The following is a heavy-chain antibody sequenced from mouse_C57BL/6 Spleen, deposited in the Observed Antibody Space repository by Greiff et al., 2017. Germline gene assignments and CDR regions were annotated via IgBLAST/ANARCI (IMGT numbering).Heavy chain of an antibody. D-gene: IGHD1-1*01. V-gene: IGHV14-1*01. CDR3: TSFYYYGSSSSDY. CDR1: GFNIKDYY. CDR2: IDPEDGDT. Sequence: EVQLQQSGAELVRPGASVKLSCTASGFNIKDYYMHWVKQRPEQGLEWIGRIDPEDGDTEYAPKFQGKATMTADTSSNTAYLQLSSLTSEDTAVYYCTSFYYYGSSSSDYWGQGTTLTVSS. J-gene: IGHJ2*01.